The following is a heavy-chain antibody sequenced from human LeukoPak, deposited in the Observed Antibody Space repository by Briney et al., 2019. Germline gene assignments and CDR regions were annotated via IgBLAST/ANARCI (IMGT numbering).Heavy chain of an antibody. CDR1: GGSISSYY. Sequence: PSETLSLTCTVSGGSISSYYWSWIRQPPGKGLEWIGEINHSGSTNYNPSLKSRVTISVDTSKNQFSLKLSSVTAADTAVYYCARGHGRRTMIVVVLSKNWFDPWGQGTLVTVSS. J-gene: IGHJ5*02. V-gene: IGHV4-34*01. CDR3: ARGHGRRTMIVVVLSKNWFDP. D-gene: IGHD3-22*01. CDR2: INHSGST.